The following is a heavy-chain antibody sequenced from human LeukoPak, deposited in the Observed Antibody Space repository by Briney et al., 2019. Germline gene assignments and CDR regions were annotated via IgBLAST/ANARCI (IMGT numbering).Heavy chain of an antibody. CDR1: GFTFDDYG. V-gene: IGHV3-20*04. CDR3: ARDEYYYDSSGYSVDY. D-gene: IGHD3-22*01. CDR2: INWNGGST. Sequence: GGSLRLSCAASGFTFDDYGMSWVRQAPGKVLEWVSGINWNGGSTGYADSVKGRFTISRDNAKNSLYLQMNSLRAEDTALYYCARDEYYYDSSGYSVDYWGQGTLVTVSS. J-gene: IGHJ4*02.